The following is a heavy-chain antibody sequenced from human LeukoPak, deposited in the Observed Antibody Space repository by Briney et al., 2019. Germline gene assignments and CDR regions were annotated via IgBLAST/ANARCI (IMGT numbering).Heavy chain of an antibody. V-gene: IGHV1-2*06. J-gene: IGHJ3*02. Sequence: GASVKVSCKASGFTFNCYYVHWVRQAPGQGLEWMGRIHPYSGGSNSAQKFQGRVTMARDMSINTVYMELSGLRSDDTALYYCASAVPAIVIPQNGFDIWGPGTMVTVSS. D-gene: IGHD1-26*01. CDR3: ASAVPAIVIPQNGFDI. CDR2: IHPYSGGS. CDR1: GFTFNCYY.